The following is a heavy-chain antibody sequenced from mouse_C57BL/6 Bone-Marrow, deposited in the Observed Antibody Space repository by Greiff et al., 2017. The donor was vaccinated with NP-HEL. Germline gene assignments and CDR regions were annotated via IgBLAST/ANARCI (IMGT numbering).Heavy chain of an antibody. Sequence: EVQGVESGGGLVKPGGSLKLSCAASGFTFSDYGMHWVRQAPEKGLEWVAYISSGSSTNYYADTVKGRFPISRDNAKNTLFLQMTSLRSEDTAMYYCASLTGYYAMDYWGQGTSVTVSS. CDR1: GFTFSDYG. V-gene: IGHV5-17*01. D-gene: IGHD4-1*01. CDR3: ASLTGYYAMDY. CDR2: ISSGSSTN. J-gene: IGHJ4*01.